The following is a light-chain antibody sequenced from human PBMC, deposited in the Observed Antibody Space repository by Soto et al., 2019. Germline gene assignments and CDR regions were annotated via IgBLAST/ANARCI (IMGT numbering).Light chain of an antibody. Sequence: DIQMTQSPSSRSASVGDRVTITCRASQSISSYLNWYQQKPGKAPQLLIYAASSLQSGVPSRFSGSGSGTDFTLTISSLQPEDFATYYCQQSYSTPRTFGQGTKVEIK. CDR2: AAS. J-gene: IGKJ1*01. CDR1: QSISSY. V-gene: IGKV1-39*01. CDR3: QQSYSTPRT.